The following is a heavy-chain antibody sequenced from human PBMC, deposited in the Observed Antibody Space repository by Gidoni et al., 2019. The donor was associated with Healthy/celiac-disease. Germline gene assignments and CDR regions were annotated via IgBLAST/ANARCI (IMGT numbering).Heavy chain of an antibody. V-gene: IGHV1-69*02. CDR1: GSTFSSYT. CDR2: IIPLLGLA. Sequence: QVQLVQSGAEVKKTGSSGKVSCRDSGSTFSSYTISWVRQAAGQGLEWMGRIIPLLGLANYAHKFQGRVTITAEKSTSTSYMEQSSLRSDDTAVYYCARGGGIAAAGSSDYWGQGTLVTVSS. D-gene: IGHD6-13*01. CDR3: ARGGGIAAAGSSDY. J-gene: IGHJ4*02.